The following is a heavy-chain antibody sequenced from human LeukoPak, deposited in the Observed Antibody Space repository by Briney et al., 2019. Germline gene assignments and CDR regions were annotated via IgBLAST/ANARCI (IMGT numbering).Heavy chain of an antibody. Sequence: GGSLRLSCAASGFTFSSYVMHWVRQAPGKGLEWVAYIRYDGSDKYYADSVKGRFTISSDNPKNTLYLQMSSLRAEDTAVYHCAKGKEDYYYDSSGYYYHDHWGQGTLVTVSS. J-gene: IGHJ4*02. CDR2: IRYDGSDK. CDR1: GFTFSSYV. V-gene: IGHV3-30*02. D-gene: IGHD3-22*01. CDR3: AKGKEDYYYDSSGYYYHDH.